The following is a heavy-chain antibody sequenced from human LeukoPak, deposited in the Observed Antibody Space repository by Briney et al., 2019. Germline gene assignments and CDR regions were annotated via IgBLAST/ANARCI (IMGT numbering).Heavy chain of an antibody. V-gene: IGHV4-59*01. D-gene: IGHD2-21*01. CDR3: ARGFGDYYYFDY. J-gene: IGHJ4*02. Sequence: SETLSLTCTVSGGSIRSSYWSWIRQPPGKGLEWIGYLFYNGNTNYNSSLKSRVTISVDTSKNQFSLKLSSVTAADTAVYYCARGFGDYYYFDYWGQGTLVTVSS. CDR1: GGSIRSSY. CDR2: LFYNGNT.